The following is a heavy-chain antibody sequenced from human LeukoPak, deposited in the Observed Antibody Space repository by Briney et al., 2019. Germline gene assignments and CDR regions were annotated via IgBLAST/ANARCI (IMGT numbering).Heavy chain of an antibody. CDR1: GFTFSSYA. D-gene: IGHD2-2*01. Sequence: GGSLRLSCAASGFTFSSYAMSWVRQAPGKGLEWVSAISGSGGSTYYADSVKGRFTISRDNSKNTLYLQMNSLRAEDTAVYYCAKRGVAPAAMGYYYYYGMDVWGQGTTVTVSS. J-gene: IGHJ6*02. V-gene: IGHV3-23*01. CDR3: AKRGVAPAAMGYYYYYGMDV. CDR2: ISGSGGST.